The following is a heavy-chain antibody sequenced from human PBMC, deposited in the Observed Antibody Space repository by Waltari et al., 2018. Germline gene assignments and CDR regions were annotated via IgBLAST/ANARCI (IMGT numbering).Heavy chain of an antibody. Sequence: EVQLLESGGGLVQPGGSLRLSCAASGFTFSSYALSWVRQAPGEGLGWVSAISGRGGTTYYADSVKGVFTISRDNSKNTLYLQMNSLGAEDTAVYYCAEDLDILAMVSRGCDYWGKGTLVTVSS. CDR1: GFTFSSYA. CDR2: ISGRGGTT. J-gene: IGHJ4*02. V-gene: IGHV3-23*01. CDR3: AEDLDILAMVSRGCDY. D-gene: IGHD5-12*01.